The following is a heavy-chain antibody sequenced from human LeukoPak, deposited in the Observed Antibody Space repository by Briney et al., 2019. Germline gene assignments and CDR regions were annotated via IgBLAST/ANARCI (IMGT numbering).Heavy chain of an antibody. V-gene: IGHV3-48*04. J-gene: IGHJ4*02. CDR3: VKNSGIWSF. D-gene: IGHD1-26*01. CDR2: ISFSNSTL. CDR1: GFNVSYYS. Sequence: GSLRLSCAASGFNVSYYSMNWVRQAPGKGLEWVSYISFSNSTLYYADSVRGRFTISRDNAKNSLSLQMTSLRVEDTATYYCVKNSGIWSFWGRGTLAAVSS.